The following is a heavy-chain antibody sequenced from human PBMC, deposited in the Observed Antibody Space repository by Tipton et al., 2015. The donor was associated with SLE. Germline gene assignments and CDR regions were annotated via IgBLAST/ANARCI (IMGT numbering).Heavy chain of an antibody. D-gene: IGHD1-26*01. V-gene: IGHV4-59*01. J-gene: IGHJ6*03. CDR3: ASNSGTYYYYSYMDV. Sequence: TLSLTCSVSGGAIIHNYWSWIRQPPGKGLEWIGYIHSSGTTKYNSSLRSRVTMSVDTSKNQFSLKLSSVTAADTAIYYCASNSGTYYYYSYMDVWGKGTTVTASS. CDR1: GGAIIHNY. CDR2: IHSSGTT.